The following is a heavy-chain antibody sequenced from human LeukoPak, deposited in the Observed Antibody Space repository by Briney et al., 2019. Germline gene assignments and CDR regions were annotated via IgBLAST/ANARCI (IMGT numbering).Heavy chain of an antibody. CDR2: INHSGST. V-gene: IGHV4-34*01. J-gene: IGHJ5*02. CDR1: GGSFSGYY. CDR3: ASGGNKGWFDP. Sequence: SETLSLTCAVYGGSFSGYYWSWIRQPPGKGLEWIGEINHSGSTNYNPSLKSRVTISVDTSKNQFSLKLSSVTAADTAVYYCASGGNKGWFDPWGQGTLVTVSS. D-gene: IGHD2/OR15-2a*01.